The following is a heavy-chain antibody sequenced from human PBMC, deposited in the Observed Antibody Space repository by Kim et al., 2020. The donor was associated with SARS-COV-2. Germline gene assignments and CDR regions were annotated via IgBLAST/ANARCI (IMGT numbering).Heavy chain of an antibody. CDR3: AKPLRPGYCSGGSCYPFDY. CDR1: GFTFSSYA. CDR2: ISGSGGST. V-gene: IGHV3-23*01. Sequence: GGSLRLSCAASGFTFSSYAMSWVRQAPGKGLEWVSAISGSGGSTYYADSVKGRFTISRDNSKNTLYLQMNSLRAEDTAVYYCAKPLRPGYCSGGSCYPFDYWGQGTLVTVSS. D-gene: IGHD2-15*01. J-gene: IGHJ4*02.